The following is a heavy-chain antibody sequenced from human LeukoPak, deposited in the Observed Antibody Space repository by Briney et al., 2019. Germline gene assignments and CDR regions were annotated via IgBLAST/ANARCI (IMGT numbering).Heavy chain of an antibody. J-gene: IGHJ4*02. V-gene: IGHV3-23*01. CDR3: ARVKYGDSDY. CDR1: GITFSTYA. D-gene: IGHD4-17*01. Sequence: GGSLRLSCVASGITFSTYAMSWVRQAPGKGLEWVSVISSSGSSTYYADSVKGRFTISRDNLKNTLYLQMNSLRAEDTAVYYCARVKYGDSDYWGQGTLVTVSS. CDR2: ISSSGSST.